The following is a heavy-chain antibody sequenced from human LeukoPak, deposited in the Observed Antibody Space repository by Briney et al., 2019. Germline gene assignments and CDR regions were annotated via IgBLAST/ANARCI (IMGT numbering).Heavy chain of an antibody. CDR3: ARPLDPIWFGIAFDI. CDR1: GCTFCTSW. D-gene: IGHD3-10*01. V-gene: IGHV5-51*01. Sequence: GGALQSSCKAAGCTFCTSWRAWGRRMPGKGVELRGVIHPVDSDTRYSPSFEGQVTISTDRSVNTAYLQWSSLKASDTAMYYCARPLDPIWFGIAFDIWGQGTMVTVSS. J-gene: IGHJ3*02. CDR2: IHPVDSDT.